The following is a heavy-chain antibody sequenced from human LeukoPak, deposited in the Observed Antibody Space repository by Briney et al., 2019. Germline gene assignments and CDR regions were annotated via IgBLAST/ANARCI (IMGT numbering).Heavy chain of an antibody. V-gene: IGHV4-59*01. CDR2: IYYSGST. D-gene: IGHD2-8*02. Sequence: GSLRLSCAASGFTFSSYSMNWIRQPPGKGLEWIGYIYYSGSTNYNPSLKSRVTISVDTSKNQFSLKLSSVTAADTAVYYCARATTTGDYFDYWGQGTLVTVSS. CDR1: GFTFSSYS. J-gene: IGHJ4*02. CDR3: ARATTTGDYFDY.